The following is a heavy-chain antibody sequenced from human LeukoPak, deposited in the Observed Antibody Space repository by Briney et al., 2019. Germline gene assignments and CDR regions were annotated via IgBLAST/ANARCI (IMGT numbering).Heavy chain of an antibody. CDR2: RSIYNGNT. V-gene: IGHV1-18*01. CDR1: GYDFIIYG. J-gene: IGHJ6*03. CDR3: ARGRMVRGVVHYYYYMDV. D-gene: IGHD3-10*01. Sequence: ASVKVSCKASGYDFIIYGISWVRQAPGQGLEWMGWRSIYNGNTDYKLQGRVTITADESTSTAYMELSSLRSEDTAVYYCARGRMVRGVVHYYYYMDVWGKGTTVTVSS.